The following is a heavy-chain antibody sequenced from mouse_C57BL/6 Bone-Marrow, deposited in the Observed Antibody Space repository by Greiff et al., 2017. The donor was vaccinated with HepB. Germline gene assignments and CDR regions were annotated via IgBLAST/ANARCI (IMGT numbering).Heavy chain of an antibody. D-gene: IGHD1-1*01. V-gene: IGHV1-4*01. J-gene: IGHJ1*03. Sequence: VQLVESGAELARPGASVKMSCKASGYTFTNYTMHWVKQRPGQGLEWIGYINPSSGYTKYNQKFKDKATLTADKSSSTAYMQLSSLTSEDSAVYYCARRGFYYGSSYWYFDVWGTGTTVTVSS. CDR1: GYTFTNYT. CDR2: INPSSGYT. CDR3: ARRGFYYGSSYWYFDV.